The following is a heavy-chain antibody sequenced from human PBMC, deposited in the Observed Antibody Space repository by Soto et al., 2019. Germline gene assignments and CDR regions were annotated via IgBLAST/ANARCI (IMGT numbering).Heavy chain of an antibody. CDR1: GFTFSRSW. Sequence: EVQLVESGGGLVQPGGSLRLSCAASGFTFSRSWMAWVRQAPGKGLEWVANIKQDGSEKYYVDSVKGRFTISRDNGKNSLYLQMNSLRAEDTAVYYCADSGPYYYHYGMDVWGQGTTGTVSS. D-gene: IGHD7-27*01. CDR3: ADSGPYYYHYGMDV. J-gene: IGHJ6*02. V-gene: IGHV3-7*01. CDR2: IKQDGSEK.